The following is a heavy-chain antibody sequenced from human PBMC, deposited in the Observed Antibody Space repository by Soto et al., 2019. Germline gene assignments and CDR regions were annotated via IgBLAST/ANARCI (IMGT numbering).Heavy chain of an antibody. D-gene: IGHD4-17*01. V-gene: IGHV3-30*04. CDR1: GFTFSSYA. CDR3: VIAYGNYAPCEY. CDR2: ISYDGRNK. J-gene: IGHJ4*02. Sequence: QVQLVESGGGVVQPGRSLRLSCAASGFTFSSYAMHWVRQAPGKGLEWVAVISYDGRNKYYADSVKGRFTISRDNSKNTLYLQMNTLGPEDMAVYYYVIAYGNYAPCEYLGQGTLLTVSS.